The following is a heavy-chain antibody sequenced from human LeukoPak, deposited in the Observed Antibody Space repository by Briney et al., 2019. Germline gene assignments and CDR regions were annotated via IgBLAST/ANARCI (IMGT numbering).Heavy chain of an antibody. CDR3: ARDSVWLREP. D-gene: IGHD5-12*01. CDR2: IWYDGSNK. J-gene: IGHJ5*02. Sequence: PGRSLRLSCAASGFTFSSYDMHWVRQAPGKGLEWVAVIWYDGSNKYYADSAKGRFTISRDNSKNTLYLQMNSLRAEDTAVYYCARDSVWLREPWGQGTLVTVSS. CDR1: GFTFSSYD. V-gene: IGHV3-33*01.